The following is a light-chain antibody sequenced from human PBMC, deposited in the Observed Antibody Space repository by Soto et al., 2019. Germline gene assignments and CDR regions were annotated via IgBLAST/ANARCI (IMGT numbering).Light chain of an antibody. CDR1: QSVSIK. Sequence: IEMTQSPSTLSVSPGERATLSCRASQSVSIKLAWYQQKPGQAPRLLIYDTSTRATGIPARFSGSGSGTDFTLTISSLEPEDFAVYYCQQRSNWPPITFGQGTRLEIK. J-gene: IGKJ5*01. V-gene: IGKV3-11*01. CDR2: DTS. CDR3: QQRSNWPPIT.